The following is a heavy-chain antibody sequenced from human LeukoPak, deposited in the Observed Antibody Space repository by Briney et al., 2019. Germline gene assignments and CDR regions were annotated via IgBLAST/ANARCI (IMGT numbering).Heavy chain of an antibody. V-gene: IGHV3-23*01. Sequence: PGGSLRLSCAASGFTFSNYAMTWVRQAPGKGLEWVSLISASGDRTYYAESVKGRFTISRDNSKNALYLQMNSLRAEDTAVYYCAKDWRDLPYCSSTSCPPYYYYYGMDVWGQGTTVTVSS. CDR1: GFTFSNYA. D-gene: IGHD2-2*01. CDR2: ISASGDRT. J-gene: IGHJ6*02. CDR3: AKDWRDLPYCSSTSCPPYYYYYGMDV.